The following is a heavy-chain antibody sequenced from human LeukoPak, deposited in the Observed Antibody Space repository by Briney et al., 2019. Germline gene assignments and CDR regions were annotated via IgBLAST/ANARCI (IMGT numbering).Heavy chain of an antibody. CDR3: ARAAYDSNGYTANHDY. CDR2: LYSDGST. J-gene: IGHJ4*02. CDR1: GFTVSSDY. V-gene: IGHV3-53*01. D-gene: IGHD3-22*01. Sequence: GGSLRLSCAATGFTVSSDYMSWVRQAPGKGLEWVSVLYSDGSTYYVDSVKGRFTISRDNSMNTLYLQMNNLRAEDTAVYYCARAAYDSNGYTANHDYWGQGTLVTVSS.